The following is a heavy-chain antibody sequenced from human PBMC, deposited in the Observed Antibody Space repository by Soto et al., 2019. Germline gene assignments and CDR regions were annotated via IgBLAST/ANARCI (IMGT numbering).Heavy chain of an antibody. CDR1: GGSISSGGYY. Sequence: SETLSITCTVSGGSISSGGYYWSWIRQHPGKGLEWIGYIYYSGSTYYNPSLKSRVTISVDTSKNQFSLKLSSVTAADTAVYYCARALTIFGVVGLVWFDPWGQGTLVTVSS. J-gene: IGHJ5*02. CDR3: ARALTIFGVVGLVWFDP. CDR2: IYYSGST. V-gene: IGHV4-31*03. D-gene: IGHD3-3*01.